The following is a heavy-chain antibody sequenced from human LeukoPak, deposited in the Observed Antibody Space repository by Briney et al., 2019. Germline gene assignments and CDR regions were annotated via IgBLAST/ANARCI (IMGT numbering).Heavy chain of an antibody. CDR2: IDWNGGST. J-gene: IGHJ4*02. V-gene: IGHV3-20*04. Sequence: GGSLRLFCAASGFTFDDYGMTWVRHVPGKGLEWVSSIDWNGGSTVHAGSVRGRFTISRDNAKNSLYPQMSSLRPEDTALYYCARDLETRGSYSVDYWGQGTLVTVSS. CDR1: GFTFDDYG. CDR3: ARDLETRGSYSVDY. D-gene: IGHD3-10*01.